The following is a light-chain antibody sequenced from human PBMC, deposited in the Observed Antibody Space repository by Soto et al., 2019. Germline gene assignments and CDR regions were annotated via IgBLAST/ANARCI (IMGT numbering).Light chain of an antibody. Sequence: EIMFTQSPGTLSLSQGERATLSCRASQSVSSYYLAWYQQKPGQAPRLLIYAASSRATGIPDRFSGGGSGTDFTLTISRLEPEDFAVYYCQQCGSSPWTFGQGTKVDIK. CDR1: QSVSSYY. V-gene: IGKV3-20*01. CDR3: QQCGSSPWT. J-gene: IGKJ1*01. CDR2: AAS.